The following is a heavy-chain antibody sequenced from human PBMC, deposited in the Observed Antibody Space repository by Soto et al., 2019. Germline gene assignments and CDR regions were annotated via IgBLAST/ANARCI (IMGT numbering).Heavy chain of an antibody. V-gene: IGHV3-15*07. CDR2: FKSETDGGTT. Sequence: EVQLVESGGGLVKPGGSLRLSCAASGFIFNNAWVNWVRQAPGKGLEWVGRFKSETDGGTTEYAAPVKGRFTISSDDSKNTLYLHMNSLKIEDTAVYYCMKGGYWGKGTLVTVSS. J-gene: IGHJ4*02. CDR1: GFIFNNAW. CDR3: MKGGY.